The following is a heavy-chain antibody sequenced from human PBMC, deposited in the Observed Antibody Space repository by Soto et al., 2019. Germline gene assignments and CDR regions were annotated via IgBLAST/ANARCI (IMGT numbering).Heavy chain of an antibody. CDR3: AAGGGLPRYY. V-gene: IGHV4-30-2*01. D-gene: IGHD5-12*01. CDR2: IYHSGST. CDR1: GGSISSGGYS. Sequence: QLQLQESGSGLVKPSQTLSLTCAVSGGSISSGGYSWSWIRQPPGKGLEWIGYIYHSGSTYYNPSLESRVTITVDRSKNQFSLKLSSGTAAGTAVYYCAAGGGLPRYYWGQGTLVTVSS. J-gene: IGHJ4*02.